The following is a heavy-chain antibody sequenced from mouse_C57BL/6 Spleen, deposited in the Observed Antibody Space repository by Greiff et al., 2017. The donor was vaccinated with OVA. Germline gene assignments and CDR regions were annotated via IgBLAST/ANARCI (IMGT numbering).Heavy chain of an antibody. J-gene: IGHJ3*01. CDR3: AREAEYVRFAY. CDR2: INPYNGDT. V-gene: IGHV1-20*01. D-gene: IGHD5-1*01. Sequence: EVQLQQSGPELVKPGDSVKISCKASGYSFTGYFMNWVMQSHGKSLEWIGRINPYNGDTFYNQKFKGKATLTVDNSSSTAHMELRSLTSEDSAVYYCAREAEYVRFAYWGQGSLVTVSA. CDR1: GYSFTGYF.